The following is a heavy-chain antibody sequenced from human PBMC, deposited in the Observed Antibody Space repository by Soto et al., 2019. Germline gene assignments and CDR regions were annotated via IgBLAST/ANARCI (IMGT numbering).Heavy chain of an antibody. D-gene: IGHD3-9*01. J-gene: IGHJ3*02. CDR3: ARHIPSGYNDAFDN. Sequence: QITLKESGPTLVKPTQTLTLTCTFSGFSLSTSGVGVGWIRQPPGKALEWVTLIYWDDDKRYSPSLKSRITITKDTSKSQVVLTMSNMDPVDTGTYYCARHIPSGYNDAFDNWGQGTMVTVSS. CDR1: GFSLSTSGVG. CDR2: IYWDDDK. V-gene: IGHV2-5*02.